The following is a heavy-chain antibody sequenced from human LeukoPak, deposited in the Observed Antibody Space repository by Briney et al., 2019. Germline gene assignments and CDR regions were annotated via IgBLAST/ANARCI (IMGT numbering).Heavy chain of an antibody. CDR2: ISGSGGAGT. D-gene: IGHD1-26*01. Sequence: PGGSLRLSCAGSGFTFSSYAMSWVRQAPGKGLEWVSTISGSGGAGTYYADSVKGRFTVSRDNSRNMLYLPMNSLRAEDTAVYYCVKDRGGSPFYGMDVWGQGTTVTVSS. V-gene: IGHV3-23*01. CDR1: GFTFSSYA. J-gene: IGHJ6*02. CDR3: VKDRGGSPFYGMDV.